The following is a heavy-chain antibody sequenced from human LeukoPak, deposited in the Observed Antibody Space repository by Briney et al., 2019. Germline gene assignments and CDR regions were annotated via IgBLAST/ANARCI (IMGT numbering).Heavy chain of an antibody. J-gene: IGHJ4*02. Sequence: GGSLRLSCAASGFTFSSYNMNWVRQAPGKGLEWVSGNADSVKGRFTISRDNAKNTLYLQMNSLRAEDTAVYYCASDFWSGYYTPMGVNYWGQGTLVTVSS. D-gene: IGHD3-3*01. CDR1: GFTFSSYN. V-gene: IGHV3-21*01. CDR3: ASDFWSGYYTPMGVNY.